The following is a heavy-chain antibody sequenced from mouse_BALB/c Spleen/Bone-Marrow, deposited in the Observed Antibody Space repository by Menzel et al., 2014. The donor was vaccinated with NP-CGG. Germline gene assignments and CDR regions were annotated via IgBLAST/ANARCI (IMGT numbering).Heavy chain of an antibody. CDR1: GFTFSSFG. V-gene: IGHV5-17*02. CDR2: ISSGSSTI. J-gene: IGHJ2*01. Sequence: EVQRVESGGGLVQPGGSRKLSCAASGFTFSSFGMHWVSQAPEKGLEWVAYISSGSSTIYYADTVKGRFTISRDNPKNTLFLQMTSLRSEDTAMYYCARSSYGYDRQAYFFDYWGQGTTLTVSS. CDR3: ARSSYGYDRQAYFFDY. D-gene: IGHD2-2*01.